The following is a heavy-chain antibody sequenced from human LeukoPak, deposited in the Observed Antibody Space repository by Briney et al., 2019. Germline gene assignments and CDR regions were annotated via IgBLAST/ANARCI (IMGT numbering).Heavy chain of an antibody. CDR3: ATLNGPLYEY. J-gene: IGHJ4*02. V-gene: IGHV3-7*01. Sequence: GGSLRLSCAASGFTFSNYWMSWVRQAPGKGLEWVASIHQHGNEKYFVDSVRGRFTISRDNAKNSLYLQMSSLRAEDTAVYYCATLNGPLYEYWGQGTLVTVSS. CDR1: GFTFSNYW. D-gene: IGHD2-2*02. CDR2: IHQHGNEK.